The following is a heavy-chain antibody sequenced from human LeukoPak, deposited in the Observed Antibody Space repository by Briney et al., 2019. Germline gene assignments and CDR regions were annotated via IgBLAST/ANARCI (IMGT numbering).Heavy chain of an antibody. CDR3: ARVRDYYDSSGYYSEYFQD. CDR2: ISSSGTTI. CDR1: GFTFSDYY. J-gene: IGHJ1*01. V-gene: IGHV3-11*04. Sequence: PGGSLRLSCAASGFTFSDYYMSWIRQAPGKGLEWVSYISSSGTTIYYADSVRGRFNISRDNAKNSLYLQMNSLRAGDTAVYYCARVRDYYDSSGYYSEYFQDWGQGTLVTVSS. D-gene: IGHD3-22*01.